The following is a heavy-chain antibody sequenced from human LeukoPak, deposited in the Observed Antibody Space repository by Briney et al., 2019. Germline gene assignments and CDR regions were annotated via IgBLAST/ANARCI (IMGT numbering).Heavy chain of an antibody. V-gene: IGHV3-66*01. CDR1: GFTVSNNY. J-gene: IGHJ4*02. D-gene: IGHD2-21*02. CDR3: AGSLAYCGGDCRLGDY. Sequence: GGSLRLSCAASGFTVSNNYMGWVRQAPAKGLEWVSVIYSVGSTYYADSVRGRFTISRDNSKNTLCLQMNSLRVEDTAVCYCAGSLAYCGGDCRLGDYWGQGTLVTVSS. CDR2: IYSVGST.